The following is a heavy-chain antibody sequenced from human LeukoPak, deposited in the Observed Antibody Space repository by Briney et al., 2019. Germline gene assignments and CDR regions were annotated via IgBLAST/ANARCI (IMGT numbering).Heavy chain of an antibody. CDR3: ARDRHSSSRRGIDY. Sequence: ASVKVSCKASGYTFTSYGISRVRQAPGQGLEWMGWISAYNGNTNYAQKLQGRVTMTTDTSTSTAYMELRSPRSDDTAVYYCARDRHSSSRRGIDYWGQGTLVTVSS. D-gene: IGHD6-13*01. J-gene: IGHJ4*02. CDR1: GYTFTSYG. CDR2: ISAYNGNT. V-gene: IGHV1-18*01.